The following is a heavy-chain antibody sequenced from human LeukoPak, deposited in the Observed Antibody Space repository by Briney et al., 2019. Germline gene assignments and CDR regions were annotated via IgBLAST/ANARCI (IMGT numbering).Heavy chain of an antibody. V-gene: IGHV3-9*01. CDR1: GFTFYDYA. CDR3: AKATPVGDYYYYGMDV. Sequence: GGSLRLSCAAPGFTFYDYAMHWVRQAPGKGLEWVSGISWNSGSIGYADSVKGRFTISRDNAKNSLYLQMNSLRAEDTALYYCAKATPVGDYYYYGMDVWGQGTTVTVSS. D-gene: IGHD3-10*01. CDR2: ISWNSGSI. J-gene: IGHJ6*02.